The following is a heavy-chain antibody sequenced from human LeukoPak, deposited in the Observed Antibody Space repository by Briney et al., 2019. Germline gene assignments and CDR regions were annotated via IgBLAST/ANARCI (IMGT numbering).Heavy chain of an antibody. Sequence: PSETLSLTRIVSGASLSTYYGTWIRQAPGKGLEWIGYIFYSGGTNYNSSLKSRVTLSIDTSKNQFSLELTSVTAADTAVYYCARIGAAGTRYYFDYWSQGTLVTVSS. J-gene: IGHJ4*02. CDR1: GASLSTYY. D-gene: IGHD6-13*01. V-gene: IGHV4-59*01. CDR2: IFYSGGT. CDR3: ARIGAAGTRYYFDY.